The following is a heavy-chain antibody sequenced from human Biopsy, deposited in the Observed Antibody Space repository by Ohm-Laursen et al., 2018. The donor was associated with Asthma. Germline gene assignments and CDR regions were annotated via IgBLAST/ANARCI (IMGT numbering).Heavy chain of an antibody. J-gene: IGHJ4*02. V-gene: IGHV3-30*07. D-gene: IGHD3-22*01. CDR2: ISKDASTQ. Sequence: SLRLSCAASGFSFSNFAIHWVRQAPGKGLEWVRVISKDASTQDYADSVKGRFTISRDNAKNTLYLQMNSLRAEDTAVYYCAKARIHHFYDSSGYYQHDWGQGTLVTVSS. CDR3: AKARIHHFYDSSGYYQHD. CDR1: GFSFSNFA.